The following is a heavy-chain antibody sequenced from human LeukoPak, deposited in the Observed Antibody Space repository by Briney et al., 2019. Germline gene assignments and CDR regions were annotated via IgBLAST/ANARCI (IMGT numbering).Heavy chain of an antibody. V-gene: IGHV2-5*01. D-gene: IGHD2-15*01. CDR1: GFSLSTSGVG. J-gene: IGHJ4*02. Sequence: SGPTLVKPTQTLTLTCTFSGFSLSTSGVGVGWIRQPPGKALEWLALIYWNDTNRYSPSLKSRLTITKDTSRNQVVLTMTNVDPADTATYFCAQRRRYCIGGTCAYNFDQWGQGVLVTVSS. CDR3: AQRRRYCIGGTCAYNFDQ. CDR2: IYWNDTN.